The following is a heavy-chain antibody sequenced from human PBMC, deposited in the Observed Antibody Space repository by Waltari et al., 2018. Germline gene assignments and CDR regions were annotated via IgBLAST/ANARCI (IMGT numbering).Heavy chain of an antibody. J-gene: IGHJ4*02. CDR3: ARDLGYYYESSGAYFDY. CDR2: ISAYNGNT. CDR1: GYTFTSYG. Sequence: QVQLVQSGAEVKKPGASVKVSCKASGYTFTSYGISWVRQAPGQGLEWMGWISAYNGNTKHAQKLQGRVTMTTATSTSTAYMELGSLRADDTAVYYCARDLGYYYESSGAYFDYWGQGTLVTVSS. V-gene: IGHV1-18*01. D-gene: IGHD3-22*01.